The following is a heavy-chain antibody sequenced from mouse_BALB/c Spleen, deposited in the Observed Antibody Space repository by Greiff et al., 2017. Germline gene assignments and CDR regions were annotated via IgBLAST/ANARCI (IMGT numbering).Heavy chain of an antibody. CDR3: GREIYGSSRGFAY. D-gene: IGHD1-1*01. CDR2: ISNLAYSI. V-gene: IGHV5-15*02. CDR1: GFTFSDYG. J-gene: IGHJ3*01. Sequence: EVKLQESGGGLVQPGGSRKLSCAASGFTFSDYGMAWVRQAPGKGPEWVAFISNLAYSIYYADTVTGRFTISRENAKNTLYLEMSSLRSEDTAMYYCGREIYGSSRGFAYWGQGTLVTVSA.